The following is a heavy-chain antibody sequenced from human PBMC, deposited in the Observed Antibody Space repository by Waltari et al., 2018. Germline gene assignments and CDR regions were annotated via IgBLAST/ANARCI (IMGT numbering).Heavy chain of an antibody. CDR2: IYYSGST. CDR1: GGSISSYY. J-gene: IGHJ4*02. CDR3: ARDRRYFDY. V-gene: IGHV4-59*01. Sequence: QVQLPESGPGLVKPSETLSLPCTVSGGSISSYYWSWIRQPPGKGLEWIGYIYYSGSTNYNPSLKSRVTISVDTSKNQFSLKLSSVTAVDTAVYYCARDRRYFDYWGQGTLVTVSS.